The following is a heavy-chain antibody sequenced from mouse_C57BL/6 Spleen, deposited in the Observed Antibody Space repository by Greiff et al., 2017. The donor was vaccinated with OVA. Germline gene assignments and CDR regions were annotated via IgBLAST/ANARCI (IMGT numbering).Heavy chain of an antibody. Sequence: EVQGVESGPELVKPGASVKISCKASGYSFTDYNMNWVKQSNGKSLEWIGVLNPNYGTTSYNQKFKGKATLTVDQSSSTAYMQLNSLPSEDSAVYYCARGDYYGSSYTLYAMDYWGQGTSVTVSS. V-gene: IGHV1-39*01. D-gene: IGHD1-1*01. J-gene: IGHJ4*01. CDR2: LNPNYGTT. CDR3: ARGDYYGSSYTLYAMDY. CDR1: GYSFTDYN.